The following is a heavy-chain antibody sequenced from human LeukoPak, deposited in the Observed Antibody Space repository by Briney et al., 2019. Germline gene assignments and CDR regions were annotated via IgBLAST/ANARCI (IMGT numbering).Heavy chain of an antibody. CDR1: GFTFSIYS. V-gene: IGHV3-48*04. CDR2: ISSSGSTI. CDR3: ARSFDYGDWGAFDI. J-gene: IGHJ3*02. D-gene: IGHD4-17*01. Sequence: QSGGSLRLSCAVSGFTFSIYSMNWVRQAPGKGLEWVSYISSSGSTIYYADSVKGRFTISRDNAKNSLYLQMNSLRAEDTAVYYCARSFDYGDWGAFDIWGQGTMVTVSS.